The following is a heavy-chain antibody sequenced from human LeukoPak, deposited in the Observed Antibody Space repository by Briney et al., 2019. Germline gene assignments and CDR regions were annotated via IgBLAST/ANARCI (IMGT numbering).Heavy chain of an antibody. J-gene: IGHJ4*02. D-gene: IGHD3-3*01. Sequence: SETLSLTCAVYGGSFSGYYWSWIRQPPGKGLEGIGEINHSGSTNYNPSLKSRVSISVDTSKNQFSLKLSSVTAADTAVYYCARGTIFGVWDYWGQGTLVTVSS. CDR2: INHSGST. CDR1: GGSFSGYY. V-gene: IGHV4-34*01. CDR3: ARGTIFGVWDY.